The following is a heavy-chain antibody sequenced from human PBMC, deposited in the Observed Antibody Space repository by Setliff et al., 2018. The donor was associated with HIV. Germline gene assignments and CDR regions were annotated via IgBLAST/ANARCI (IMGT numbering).Heavy chain of an antibody. V-gene: IGHV4-34*01. CDR3: ARDRVHNPSYNFWSGPTNYYYYMDV. Sequence: SETLSLTCAVYGGSFSGYYWSGIRQPPGKGLEWIGEINHRGSTNCNPSLKSRVSISVDTSKNQFSLKLSSVTAADTAVYYCARDRVHNPSYNFWSGPTNYYYYMDVWGKGTTVTVSS. J-gene: IGHJ6*03. CDR1: GGSFSGYY. CDR2: INHRGST. D-gene: IGHD3-3*01.